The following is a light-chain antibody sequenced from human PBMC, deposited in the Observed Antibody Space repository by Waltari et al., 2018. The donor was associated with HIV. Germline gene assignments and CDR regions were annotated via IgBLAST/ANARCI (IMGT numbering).Light chain of an antibody. CDR2: DSS. J-gene: IGKJ4*01. CDR1: QSVRSL. V-gene: IGKV3-11*01. CDR3: QPRSNWPLT. Sequence: IVLTQSPATLSLSPGERATLSCGASQSVRSLIAWYQQKPGQAPPLLIYDSSNRDTGISAMFSGSGSGTAFTLTISRLEPEDSAVYYCQPRSNWPLTLGGGTEVALK.